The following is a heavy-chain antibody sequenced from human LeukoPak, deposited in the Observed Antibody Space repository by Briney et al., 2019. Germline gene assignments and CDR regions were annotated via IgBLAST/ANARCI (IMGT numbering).Heavy chain of an antibody. J-gene: IGHJ4*02. CDR3: AHSVIVGSTLGYFDY. D-gene: IGHD1-26*01. CDR1: GFSLSTSGVR. CDR2: FIPNDDR. Sequence: SGPTLVNPTQTLTLTCTFSGFSLSTSGVRVGWIRQPQGKALMGLTLFIPNDDRAYSPSPKTSLTITKDPSKNQVVLTMTNMDPVDTATYSCAHSVIVGSTLGYFDYWGQGTLVTVSS. V-gene: IGHV2-5*01.